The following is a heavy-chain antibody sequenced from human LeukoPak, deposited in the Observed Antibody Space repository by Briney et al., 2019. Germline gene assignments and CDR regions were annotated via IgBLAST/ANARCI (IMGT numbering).Heavy chain of an antibody. Sequence: ESSETLSLTCTVSGGSISSSRYYWGWIRQPPGKGLEGIGNIYHSGGTYSNPSLKSRVTISVDTSKNQVSLNLSSATAADTAVYLCFVGWIFPGAFDIWGQGTMIVVSS. CDR3: FVGWIFPGAFDI. CDR1: GGSISSSRYY. J-gene: IGHJ3*02. V-gene: IGHV4-39*01. CDR2: IYHSGGT. D-gene: IGHD2-2*03.